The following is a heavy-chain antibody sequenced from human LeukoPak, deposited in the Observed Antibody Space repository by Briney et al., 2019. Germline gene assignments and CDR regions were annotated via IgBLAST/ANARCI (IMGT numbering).Heavy chain of an antibody. Sequence: LAGGSLRLSCAASGFTFSSYAMSWVRQAPGKGLEWVSAISGSGGSTYYADSVKGRFTISRDNSKNTLYLQMNGLRAEDTAVYYCAKDVYSSGWYYFDYWGQGTLVTVSS. CDR2: ISGSGGST. J-gene: IGHJ4*02. CDR1: GFTFSSYA. D-gene: IGHD6-19*01. V-gene: IGHV3-23*01. CDR3: AKDVYSSGWYYFDY.